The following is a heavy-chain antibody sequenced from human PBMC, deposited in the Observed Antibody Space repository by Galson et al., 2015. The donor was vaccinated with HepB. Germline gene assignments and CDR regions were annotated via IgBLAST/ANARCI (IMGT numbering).Heavy chain of an antibody. V-gene: IGHV3-48*01. CDR2: IDRSSTTI. J-gene: IGHJ4*02. D-gene: IGHD1-26*01. CDR3: AREYGQRANLDS. CDR1: ELTFTSHS. Sequence: SLRLSCAASELTFTSHSMNWVRQAPGKGLEWISYIDRSSTTIYYAVSVQGRFTISRDNGKNSLYLQMNSLRVEDTAVYYCAREYGQRANLDSWGQGTLVTVSS.